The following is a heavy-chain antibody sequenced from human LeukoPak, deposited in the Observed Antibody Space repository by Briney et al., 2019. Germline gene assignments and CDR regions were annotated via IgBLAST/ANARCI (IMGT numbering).Heavy chain of an antibody. CDR2: IYSGGST. V-gene: IGHV3-66*01. CDR3: ARLSFSHCSSTSCYDYYFDY. J-gene: IGHJ4*02. CDR1: GFTFSSYA. D-gene: IGHD2-2*01. Sequence: GGSLRLSCAASGFTFSSYAMSWVRQAPGKGLEWVSVIYSGGSTYYADSVKGRFTISRDNSKNTLYLQMNSLRAEDTAVYYCARLSFSHCSSTSCYDYYFDYWGQGTLVTVSS.